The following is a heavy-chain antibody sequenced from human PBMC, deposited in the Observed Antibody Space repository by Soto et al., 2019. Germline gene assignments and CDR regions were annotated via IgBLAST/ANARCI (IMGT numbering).Heavy chain of an antibody. V-gene: IGHV1-69*13. J-gene: IGHJ6*02. CDR3: ARGSRATIFGVVIRWYGMDV. D-gene: IGHD3-3*01. CDR1: GGTFSSYA. Sequence: SVKVSCKASGGTFSSYAISWVRQAPGQGLEWMGGIIPIFGTANYAQKFQGRVTITADESTSTAYMELSSLRSEDTAVYYCARGSRATIFGVVIRWYGMDVWGQGTTVTVSS. CDR2: IIPIFGTA.